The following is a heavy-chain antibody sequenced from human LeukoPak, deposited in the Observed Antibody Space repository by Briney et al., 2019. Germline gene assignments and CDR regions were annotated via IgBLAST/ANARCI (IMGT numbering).Heavy chain of an antibody. Sequence: PSETLSLTCTVSGGSISSYYWSWIRQPPGKGLEWIGYIYYSESTNYNPSLKSRVTISVDTSKNQFSLKLSSVTAADTAVYYCARGCLQSSGLAALFDYWGQGTLVTVSS. CDR3: ARGCLQSSGLAALFDY. J-gene: IGHJ4*02. CDR2: IYYSEST. V-gene: IGHV4-59*08. D-gene: IGHD5-12*01. CDR1: GGSISSYY.